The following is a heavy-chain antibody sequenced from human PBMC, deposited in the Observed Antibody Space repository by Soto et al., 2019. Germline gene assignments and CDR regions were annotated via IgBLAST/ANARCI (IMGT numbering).Heavy chain of an antibody. J-gene: IGHJ4*02. V-gene: IGHV4-39*01. Sequence: SETLSLTCTVSGGSISSSSYYWGWIRQPPGKGLEWIGSIYYSGSTYYNPSLKSRVTISVDTSKNQFSLKLSSVTAADTAVYYCARQSDGYDILTGYYHHWGQGTLVTVSS. D-gene: IGHD3-9*01. CDR2: IYYSGST. CDR3: ARQSDGYDILTGYYHH. CDR1: GGSISSSSYY.